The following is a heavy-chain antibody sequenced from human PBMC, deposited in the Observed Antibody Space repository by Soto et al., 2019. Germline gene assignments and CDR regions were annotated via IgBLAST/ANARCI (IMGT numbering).Heavy chain of an antibody. D-gene: IGHD7-27*01. V-gene: IGHV3-30-3*01. J-gene: IGHJ4*02. Sequence: GGSLRLSCAASGFTFSSYAMHWVRQAPGKGLEWVAVISYDGSSKYYADSVKGRFTISRDNSRDTIYLQMNSLRAEDTAVYYCARGFSGDPTFDFWGQGTLVTVSS. CDR2: ISYDGSSK. CDR1: GFTFSSYA. CDR3: ARGFSGDPTFDF.